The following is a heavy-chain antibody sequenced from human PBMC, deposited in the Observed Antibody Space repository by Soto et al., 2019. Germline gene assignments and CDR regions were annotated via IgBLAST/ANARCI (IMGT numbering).Heavy chain of an antibody. D-gene: IGHD1-26*01. J-gene: IGHJ4*02. CDR3: AKGPHIVGATDDY. Sequence: GGSLRLSCAASGFTFSSYSMNWVRQAPGKGLEWVSSISSSSSYIYYADSVKGRFTISRDNSKNTLYLQMNSLRAEDTAVYYCAKGPHIVGATDDYWGQGTLVTVSS. V-gene: IGHV3-21*04. CDR2: ISSSSSYI. CDR1: GFTFSSYS.